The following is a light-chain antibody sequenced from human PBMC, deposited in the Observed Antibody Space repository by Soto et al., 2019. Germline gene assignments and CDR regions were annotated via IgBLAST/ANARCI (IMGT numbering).Light chain of an antibody. Sequence: TQSPSTLSASVGDRVTITCRASQSIGTWVAWYQQKPGQAPRLLIYDASTRATGIPARFSGSGSGTDFTLTISSLEPEDFAVYYCQQRSNWPTFGGGTKVDIK. J-gene: IGKJ4*01. CDR1: QSIGTW. CDR2: DAS. CDR3: QQRSNWPT. V-gene: IGKV3-11*01.